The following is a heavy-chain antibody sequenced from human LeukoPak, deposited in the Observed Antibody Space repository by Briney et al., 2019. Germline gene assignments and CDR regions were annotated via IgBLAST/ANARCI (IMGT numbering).Heavy chain of an antibody. Sequence: PGGSLRLSCAASGFIVRSSYMSWVRQAPGKGLEWVSSISSSGGSTYYADSVRGRFTISRDNSKNTLYLQMNSLRAEDTAIYYCAKDLVTGSLDYWGQGTLVTVSS. CDR1: GFIVRSSY. CDR3: AKDLVTGSLDY. V-gene: IGHV3-23*01. J-gene: IGHJ4*02. CDR2: ISSSGGST. D-gene: IGHD3-10*01.